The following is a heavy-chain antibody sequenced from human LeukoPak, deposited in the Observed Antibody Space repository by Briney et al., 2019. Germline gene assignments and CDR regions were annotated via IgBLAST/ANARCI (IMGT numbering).Heavy chain of an antibody. Sequence: PGGSLRLSCAASGFTFSSYAMHWVRQALGKGLEWVAVISYDGSNKYYADSVKGRFTISRDNSKNTLYLQMNSLRAEDTAVYYCARDMATITLDVWGQGTTVTVSS. D-gene: IGHD5-24*01. CDR1: GFTFSSYA. J-gene: IGHJ6*02. CDR2: ISYDGSNK. V-gene: IGHV3-30*04. CDR3: ARDMATITLDV.